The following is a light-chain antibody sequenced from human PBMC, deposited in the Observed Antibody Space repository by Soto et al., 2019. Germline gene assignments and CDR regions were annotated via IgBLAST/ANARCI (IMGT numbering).Light chain of an antibody. CDR2: GAS. CDR3: QQYGSSPRT. J-gene: IGKJ1*01. CDR1: QSVSSSY. V-gene: IGKV3-20*01. Sequence: DIVLTQSPVTLSLSPVERATLSCRASQSVSSSYLAWYQLKPGQAPRLPIYGASSRATGIPDRFSGSGSGTDFTLTISRLDPEDFAVYFCQQYGSSPRTFGQGTKVDIK.